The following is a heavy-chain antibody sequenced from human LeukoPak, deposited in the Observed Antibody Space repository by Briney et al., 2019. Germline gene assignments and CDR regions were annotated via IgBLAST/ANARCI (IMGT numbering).Heavy chain of an antibody. J-gene: IGHJ3*02. V-gene: IGHV4-4*07. CDR3: ARGQGGRSYHRSRAVAFDI. Sequence: SETLSLTCTVSGGSISSYYWNWIRQPAGKGLEWIGRIYTSGSTNYNPSLKSRVTMSVDTSKNQFSLKLSSVTAADTAVYYCARGQGGRSYHRSRAVAFDIWGQGTMVNGSS. D-gene: IGHD3-10*01. CDR2: IYTSGST. CDR1: GGSISSYY.